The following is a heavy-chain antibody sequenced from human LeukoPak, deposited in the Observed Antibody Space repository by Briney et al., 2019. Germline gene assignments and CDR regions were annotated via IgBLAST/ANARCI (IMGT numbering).Heavy chain of an antibody. CDR1: GVSISSSNSY. Sequence: SETLSLTCTVSGVSISSSNSYWGWIRQPPGKGLEWIGSIYYSGNTYYNASLKSQVSISIDTSKNQFSLRLTSVTAADTAVYYCARGGRIAVAGIRSFDYWGQGTLVTVSS. V-gene: IGHV4-39*01. J-gene: IGHJ4*02. CDR3: ARGGRIAVAGIRSFDY. CDR2: IYYSGNT. D-gene: IGHD6-19*01.